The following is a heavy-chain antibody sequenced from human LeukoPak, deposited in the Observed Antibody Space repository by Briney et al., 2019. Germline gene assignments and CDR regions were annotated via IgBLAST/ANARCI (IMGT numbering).Heavy chain of an antibody. CDR3: AKAGRLQAVAGWIGY. CDR2: IGGGTTT. Sequence: GGSLRLSCAASGFTFRNYVISWVRQAPGKGLEWVSAIGGGTTTYYADYVKGRFTISRDNSKNTLYLQMNSLRAEDTAIYYCAKAGRLQAVAGWIGYWGQGTLVTVS. J-gene: IGHJ4*02. CDR1: GFTFRNYV. V-gene: IGHV3-23*01. D-gene: IGHD6-19*01.